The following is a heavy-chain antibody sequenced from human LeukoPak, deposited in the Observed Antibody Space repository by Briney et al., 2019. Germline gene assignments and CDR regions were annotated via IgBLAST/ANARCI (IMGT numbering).Heavy chain of an antibody. CDR1: GGSISGYH. CDR2: IYYSGSS. J-gene: IGHJ6*03. CDR3: ARVPRSYYYYYMDV. Sequence: SETLSLTCNVSGGSISGYHWSWIRQPPGKGLEWLGYIYYSGSSNYNPSLKSRVTISADTSKNRFSLKLSSVTAADTAVYYCARVPRSYYYYYMDVWGKGTTVTVSS. V-gene: IGHV4-59*01.